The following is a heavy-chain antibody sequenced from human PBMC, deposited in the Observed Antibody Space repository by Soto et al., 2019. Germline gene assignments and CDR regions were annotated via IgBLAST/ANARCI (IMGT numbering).Heavy chain of an antibody. D-gene: IGHD6-6*01. V-gene: IGHV3-23*01. J-gene: IGHJ6*02. CDR1: GFTFNSYA. CDR2: ISSRGGRT. Sequence: GGSLRLSCAASGFTFNSYAMSWVRQAPGKGLEWVSAISSRGGRTHYADSVKGRFTISKDNAKNTLYLQMNSPRAEDTAIYYCAKGRLTGRLRYGVDVWGQGTTVTVSS. CDR3: AKGRLTGRLRYGVDV.